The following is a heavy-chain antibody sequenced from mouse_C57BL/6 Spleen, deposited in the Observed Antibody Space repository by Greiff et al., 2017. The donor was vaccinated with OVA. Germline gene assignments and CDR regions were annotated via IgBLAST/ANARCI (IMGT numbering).Heavy chain of an antibody. CDR3: ARRGEYDGSDD. Sequence: QVQLQQPGAELVKPGASVKLSCKASGYTFTSYWMHWVKQRPGPGLAWIGMIHPNSGSTNYNEKFKSKDTLTVDKSSSTADMQLSSLTSEDSAVNYCARRGEYDGSDDWGQGTTLTVSS. CDR1: GYTFTSYW. J-gene: IGHJ2*01. D-gene: IGHD2-14*01. CDR2: IHPNSGST. V-gene: IGHV1-64*01.